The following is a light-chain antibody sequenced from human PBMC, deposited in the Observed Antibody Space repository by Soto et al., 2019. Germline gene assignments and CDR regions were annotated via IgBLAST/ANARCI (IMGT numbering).Light chain of an antibody. CDR1: QSVSGN. J-gene: IGKJ2*01. CDR2: GAS. CDR3: QQYNNWPQT. Sequence: EIVMTQSPATLSVSPGERATLSCRASQSVSGNLAWYQQKPGQAPRLLIYGASTRATGIPARFSGSGSGTEVTLTISSLQSEDFAVYYCQQYNNWPQTFGQGTKLEIK. V-gene: IGKV3-15*01.